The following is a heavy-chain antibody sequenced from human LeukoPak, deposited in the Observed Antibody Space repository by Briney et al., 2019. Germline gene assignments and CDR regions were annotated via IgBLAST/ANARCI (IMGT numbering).Heavy chain of an antibody. V-gene: IGHV1-69*05. CDR3: ARDQTATSLFDY. Sequence: GASVKVSCKASGGTFSSYAISWVRQAPGQGLEWMGRIIPIFGTANYAQKFQGRVTITTDESTSTAYMELRSLRSEDTAVYYCARDQTATSLFDYWGQGTLVTVSS. CDR2: IIPIFGTA. J-gene: IGHJ4*02. CDR1: GGTFSSYA. D-gene: IGHD5-24*01.